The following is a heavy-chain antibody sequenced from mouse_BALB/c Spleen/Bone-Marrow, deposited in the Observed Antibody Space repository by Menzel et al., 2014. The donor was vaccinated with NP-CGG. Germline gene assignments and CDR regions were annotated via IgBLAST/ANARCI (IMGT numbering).Heavy chain of an antibody. CDR1: GFNIKDTY. J-gene: IGHJ3*01. CDR2: IDPANGNT. CDR3: ARYDYRYSWFAY. D-gene: IGHD2-14*01. Sequence: VQLQQSGAELVKPGASVKLSCTASGFNIKDTYMHWVKQRPEQGLEWIGRIDPANGNTKYDPKFQGKATITTDTSSNTAYLQLRSLTSEDTAVYYCARYDYRYSWFAYWGQGTLVTVSA. V-gene: IGHV14-3*02.